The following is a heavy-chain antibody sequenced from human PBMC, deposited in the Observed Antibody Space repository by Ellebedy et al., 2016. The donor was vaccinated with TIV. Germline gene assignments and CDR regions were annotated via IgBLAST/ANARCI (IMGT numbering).Heavy chain of an antibody. V-gene: IGHV4-59*08. D-gene: IGHD4-17*01. CDR3: ARVRKMTTVTTNWYFDL. J-gene: IGHJ2*01. CDR2: IYYSGST. Sequence: SETLSLTXTVSGGSISSYYWSWIRQPPGKGLEWIGYIYYSGSTNYNPSLKSRVTISVDTSKNQFSLKLSSVTAADTAVYYCARVRKMTTVTTNWYFDLWGRGTLVTVSS. CDR1: GGSISSYY.